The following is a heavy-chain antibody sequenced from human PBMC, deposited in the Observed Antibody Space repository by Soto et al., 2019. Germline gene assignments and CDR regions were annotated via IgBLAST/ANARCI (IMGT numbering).Heavy chain of an antibody. CDR1: GGTFSSYT. V-gene: IGHV1-69*02. CDR3: ARVGSGSYCSFGY. J-gene: IGHJ4*02. CDR2: IIPILGIA. D-gene: IGHD1-26*01. Sequence: QVQLVQSGAEVKKPGSSVKVSCKASGGTFSSYTISWVRQAPGQGLEWMGRIIPILGIANYAQKFQGRVTMTADKSTSTAYMELSSLRSEDPAVYYWARVGSGSYCSFGYWGQGTLVTVSS.